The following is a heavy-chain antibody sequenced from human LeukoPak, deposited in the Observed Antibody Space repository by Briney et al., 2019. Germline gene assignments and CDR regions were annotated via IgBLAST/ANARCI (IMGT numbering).Heavy chain of an antibody. V-gene: IGHV3-23*01. CDR2: ISTNGGST. J-gene: IGHJ4*02. CDR1: GFTFSSYA. Sequence: GGSLRLSCEASGFTFSSYAMSWVRQAPGKGLEWVSGISTNGGSTSYADSVKGRLTISRDNSKNTLYLQMNSLRAEDTAVYYCAKGVDTAMVTADYWGQGTLVTVSS. D-gene: IGHD5-18*01. CDR3: AKGVDTAMVTADY.